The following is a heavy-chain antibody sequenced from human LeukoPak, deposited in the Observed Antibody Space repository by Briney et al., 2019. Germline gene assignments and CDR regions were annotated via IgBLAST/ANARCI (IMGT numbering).Heavy chain of an antibody. D-gene: IGHD3-10*01. J-gene: IGHJ4*02. CDR2: IRYDGSKK. V-gene: IGHV3-30*02. CDR1: GFIFSSYG. CDR3: ARDKDYYGSGSYPDY. Sequence: GGSLRLSCAASGFIFSSYGMHWVRQAPGKGLEWVAFIRYDGSKKYYADSVKGRFTISRDNSKNTLYLQMNSLRAEDTAVYYCARDKDYYGSGSYPDYWGQGTLVTVSS.